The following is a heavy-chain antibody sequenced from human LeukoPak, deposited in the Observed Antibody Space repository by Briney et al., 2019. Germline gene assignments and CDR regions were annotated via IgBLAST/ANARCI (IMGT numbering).Heavy chain of an antibody. V-gene: IGHV3-30*18. Sequence: PGGSLRLSCAASGLTFSSYGMQWVRQAPGKGLEWVAVISYDGSNKYYADSVKGRFTISRDNSNNTLYLQMNSLRAEDTAVYYCAKNYGSGSYGYFDYWGQGTLVTVSS. CDR1: GLTFSSYG. D-gene: IGHD3-10*01. CDR3: AKNYGSGSYGYFDY. CDR2: ISYDGSNK. J-gene: IGHJ4*02.